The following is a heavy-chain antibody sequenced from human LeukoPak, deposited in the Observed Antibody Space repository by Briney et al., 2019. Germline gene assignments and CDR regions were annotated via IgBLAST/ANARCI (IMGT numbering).Heavy chain of an antibody. CDR2: ISGSGGST. J-gene: IGHJ4*02. Sequence: GGSLRLSCAASGFTFSSYAMSWVRQAPGKGLEWVSAISGSGGSTYYADSVKGRFTISRDNSKNTLYLQMNSLRAEDTAVYYCAKVGWGCSGGSCYYFDYWGQGTLVTASS. CDR1: GFTFSSYA. D-gene: IGHD2-15*01. V-gene: IGHV3-23*01. CDR3: AKVGWGCSGGSCYYFDY.